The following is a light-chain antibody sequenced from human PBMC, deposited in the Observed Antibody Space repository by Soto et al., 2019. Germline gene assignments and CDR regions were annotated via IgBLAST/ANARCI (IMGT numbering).Light chain of an antibody. CDR1: SSDVGGYND. Sequence: QSALTQPASVSGSPGQSITISCTGTSSDVGGYNDVSWYQQHPGKAPKLMIYEVSNRPSGVSHRFSGSKSGNTASLTISGLQAEDDADYYCISYASSSTSFGTGTKLTVL. CDR2: EVS. V-gene: IGLV2-14*03. CDR3: ISYASSSTS. J-gene: IGLJ1*01.